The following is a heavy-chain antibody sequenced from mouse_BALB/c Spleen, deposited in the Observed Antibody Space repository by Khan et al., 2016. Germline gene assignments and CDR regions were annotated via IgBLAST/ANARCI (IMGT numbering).Heavy chain of an antibody. CDR2: ISDGGSYT. CDR3: ARDRNEYFDC. D-gene: IGHD2-1*01. J-gene: IGHJ1*01. CDR1: GFTFSDYY. V-gene: IGHV5-4*02. Sequence: EVELVESGGGLVKPGGSLKLSCAASGFTFSDYYMYWVRQTPEKRLEWVATISDGGSYTYYPDSVKGRFTISRDNAKNKLNLQMSSLKSEDTAMYYCARDRNEYFDCWGAGTTVTVSS.